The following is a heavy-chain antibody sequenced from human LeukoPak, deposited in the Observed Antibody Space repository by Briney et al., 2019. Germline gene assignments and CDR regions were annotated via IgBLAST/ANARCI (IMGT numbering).Heavy chain of an antibody. CDR2: INPNSGGT. D-gene: IGHD5-18*01. Sequence: ASVKVSCKASGYSFTDYYIHWVRQAPGQGLEWMGWINPNSGGTNYARKFEGRFTMTRETSIRTAYMELGGLRSDDTAFYFCARPVRGYSYGLAGDYWGRGTLITVSS. V-gene: IGHV1-2*02. CDR1: GYSFTDYY. CDR3: ARPVRGYSYGLAGDY. J-gene: IGHJ4*02.